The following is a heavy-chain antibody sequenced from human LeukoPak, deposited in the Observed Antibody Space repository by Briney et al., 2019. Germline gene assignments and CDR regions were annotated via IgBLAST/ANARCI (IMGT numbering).Heavy chain of an antibody. CDR2: IKQDGSET. CDR1: GFTFSSYW. CDR3: ARDLGYCSSTNCYTRTDV. J-gene: IGHJ6*02. Sequence: SGGSLRLSCGVSGFTFSSYWMSWVRQAPGKGLEWVARIKQDGSETYYVDSVKGRFTISRDNAKNSLYLQMNSLRAEDTALYYCARDLGYCSSTNCYTRTDVWGQGTTVTVSS. D-gene: IGHD2-2*02. V-gene: IGHV3-7*01.